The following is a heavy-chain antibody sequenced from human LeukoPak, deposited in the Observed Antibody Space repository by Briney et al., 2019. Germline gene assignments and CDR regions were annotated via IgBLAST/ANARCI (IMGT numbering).Heavy chain of an antibody. Sequence: PSETLSLTCAVSGYSISSGYYWGWIRQPPGKGLEWIGSIYHSGSTYYNPSLKSRVTISVDTSKNQFSLKLSSVTAAVTAVYYCARSPYYYDSSGDYYYYYMDVWGKGTTVTVSS. V-gene: IGHV4-38-2*01. CDR1: GYSISSGYY. CDR2: IYHSGST. D-gene: IGHD3-22*01. J-gene: IGHJ6*03. CDR3: ARSPYYYDSSGDYYYYYMDV.